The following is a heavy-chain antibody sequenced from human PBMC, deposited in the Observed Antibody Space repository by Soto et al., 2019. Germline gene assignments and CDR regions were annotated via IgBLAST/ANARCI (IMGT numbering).Heavy chain of an antibody. CDR3: AKELAVAGNFYSYTTDV. D-gene: IGHD6-19*01. J-gene: IGHJ6*02. V-gene: IGHV3-23*01. Sequence: EVQLLESGGGLVQPGGSLRLSCAASGFTFSSYAKSWVRQAPGKGLEWVSGISGSAVSTYYADSVKGRFTISRDNSKNTLYLQMNFLRAEDTALYYCAKELAVAGNFYSYTTDVWGQGTTVTVSS. CDR1: GFTFSSYA. CDR2: ISGSAVST.